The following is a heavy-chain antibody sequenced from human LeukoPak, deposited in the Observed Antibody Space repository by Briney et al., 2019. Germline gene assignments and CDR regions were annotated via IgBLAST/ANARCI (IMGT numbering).Heavy chain of an antibody. CDR1: GYTFSSYG. V-gene: IGHV1-18*01. Sequence: ASVKVSCKASGYTFSSYGISWVRQAPGQGLEWMGWINTYNDNTNYAQKLQGRVTMTTDTSTTTAYMELRSLRSDDTAVYYCARDRNIHCSSNTCYQVWDYWGQRTLVTVSS. CDR3: ARDRNIHCSSNTCYQVWDY. D-gene: IGHD2-2*01. J-gene: IGHJ4*02. CDR2: INTYNDNT.